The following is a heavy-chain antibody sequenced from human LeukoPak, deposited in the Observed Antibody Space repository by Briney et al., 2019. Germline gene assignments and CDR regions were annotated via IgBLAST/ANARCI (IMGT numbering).Heavy chain of an antibody. CDR3: AKDIQLST. D-gene: IGHD5-24*01. J-gene: IGHJ3*01. Sequence: GGSLRLSCAASGFTFSVAAMTWVRQAPGKGLERVSLIGASGESTYYADSVKGRFTISRDNSKNTLSLQMNSLRVEDTAMYFCAKDIQLSTWGLGTMVTVSS. CDR2: IGASGEST. CDR1: GFTFSVAA. V-gene: IGHV3-23*01.